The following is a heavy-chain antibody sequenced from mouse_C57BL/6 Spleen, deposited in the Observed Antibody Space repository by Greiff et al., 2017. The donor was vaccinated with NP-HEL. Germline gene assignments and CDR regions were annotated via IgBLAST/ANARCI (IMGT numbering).Heavy chain of an antibody. CDR1: GYTFTSYW. Sequence: VQLQQSGAELVMPGASVKLSCKASGYTFTSYWMHWVKQRPGQGLEWIGEIDPSDSYTNYNQKFKGKSTLTVDKSSSTAYMQLSSLTSEDSAVYYCARYGDLLLRWDDWGQGTTLTVSS. J-gene: IGHJ2*01. CDR3: ARYGDLLLRWDD. V-gene: IGHV1-69*01. D-gene: IGHD1-1*01. CDR2: IDPSDSYT.